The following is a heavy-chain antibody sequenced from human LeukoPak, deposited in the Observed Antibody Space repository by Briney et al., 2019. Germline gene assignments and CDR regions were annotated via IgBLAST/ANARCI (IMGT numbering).Heavy chain of an antibody. J-gene: IGHJ4*02. V-gene: IGHV4-34*01. Sequence: SETQSLTCAVYGGSFSGYYWSQIRQPPGKGLEWIGEINHSGSTNYNPSLKSRVTISVDTSKNQFSLKLSSVTAADTAVYYCARGDGEVVGTFDYWGQGTLVTVSS. CDR1: GGSFSGYY. CDR3: ARGDGEVVGTFDY. CDR2: INHSGST. D-gene: IGHD5-12*01.